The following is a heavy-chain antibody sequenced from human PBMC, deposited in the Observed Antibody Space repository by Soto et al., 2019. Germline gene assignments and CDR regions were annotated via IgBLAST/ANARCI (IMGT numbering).Heavy chain of an antibody. CDR3: AKGFSGHYYDF. D-gene: IGHD3-22*01. V-gene: IGHV3-23*04. Sequence: EVQVVESGGGLVQPGGSLRLSCAASGFMSWVRQAPGKGLEWVSAISDYGANTYYVDSVKGRFTISRDNAKNTLYLQMNSLRAEDTAVYYCAKGFSGHYYDFRGQGTLVTVSS. CDR1: GF. CDR2: ISDYGANT. J-gene: IGHJ4*02.